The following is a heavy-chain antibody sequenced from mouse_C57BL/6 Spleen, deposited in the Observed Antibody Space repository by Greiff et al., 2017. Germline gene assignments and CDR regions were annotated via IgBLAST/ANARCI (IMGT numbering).Heavy chain of an antibody. CDR2: ISSGGSYT. J-gene: IGHJ2*01. CDR1: GFTFSSYG. CDR3: ARHEGDYYSNPDD. D-gene: IGHD2-5*01. Sequence: EVHLVESGGDLVKPGGSLKLSCAASGFTFSSYGMSWVRQTPDKRLEWVAPISSGGSYTYYPDSVKGRFTISRDNAKNTLYLQMSSLKAEDTAMYYCARHEGDYYSNPDDWGQGTTLTVSS. V-gene: IGHV5-6*01.